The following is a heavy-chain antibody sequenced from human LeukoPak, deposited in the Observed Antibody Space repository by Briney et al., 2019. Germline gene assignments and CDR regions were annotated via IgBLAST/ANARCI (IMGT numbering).Heavy chain of an antibody. CDR2: IYYSGST. J-gene: IGHJ3*02. Sequence: PSETLSLTCTVSNGSISNYYWSWIRQPPGKELEWIGYIYYSGSTNYNPSLKSRVTISVDTSKRQFSLKLTSVTAADTAVYYCARHVSAASNVFDIWGQGMMVIVSS. CDR3: ARHVSAASNVFDI. D-gene: IGHD6-25*01. CDR1: NGSISNYY. V-gene: IGHV4-59*08.